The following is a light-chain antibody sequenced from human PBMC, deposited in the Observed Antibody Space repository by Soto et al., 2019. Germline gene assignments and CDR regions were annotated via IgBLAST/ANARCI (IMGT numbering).Light chain of an antibody. CDR1: QSISSW. CDR3: QQYGRSPTWT. J-gene: IGKJ1*01. CDR2: DAS. V-gene: IGKV1-5*01. Sequence: DIQMTQSPSTLSASVGDRVTITCRASQSISSWLAWYQQKPGKAPKLLIYDASTLESGVPSRFTGRGSGTEFTLTISSLQPEDFAMYYCQQYGRSPTWTFGQGTKVEVK.